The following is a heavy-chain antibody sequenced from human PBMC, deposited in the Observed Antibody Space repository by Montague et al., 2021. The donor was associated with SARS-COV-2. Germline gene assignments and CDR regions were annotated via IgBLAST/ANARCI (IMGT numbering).Heavy chain of an antibody. CDR3: TSGREGNYNVMDV. D-gene: IGHD1-1*01. V-gene: IGHV6-1*01. CDR1: GDSVSSNSAT. Sequence: CAISGDSVSSNSATWNWARQSPSRGLEWLGRTYYRSKWYNDYAVSVRGRVTTNPDTSKNQFSLQLNSVTPEDTAIYYCTSGREGNYNVMDVWGQGTTVTVSS. CDR2: TYYRSKWYN. J-gene: IGHJ6*02.